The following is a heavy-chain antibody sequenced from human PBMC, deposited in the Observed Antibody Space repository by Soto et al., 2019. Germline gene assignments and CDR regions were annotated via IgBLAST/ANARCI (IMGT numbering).Heavy chain of an antibody. J-gene: IGHJ4*02. CDR2: MSYDGSAK. CDR1: GFIFSNNG. Sequence: GGSLRLSCAGSGFIFSNNGMHWVRQAPGKGLEWVAFMSYDGSAKFYADSVKGRFTISRDNSKSTLFLHMSNLRAEDTAMYYCAIARVADAALDHWGQGTLVTVSS. CDR3: AIARVADAALDH. V-gene: IGHV3-30*02. D-gene: IGHD6-6*01.